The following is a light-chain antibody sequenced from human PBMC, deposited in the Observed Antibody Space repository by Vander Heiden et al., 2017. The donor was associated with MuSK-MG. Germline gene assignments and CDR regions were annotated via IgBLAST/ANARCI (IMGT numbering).Light chain of an antibody. CDR1: QSISSY. CDR2: AAS. Sequence: DIQMPQSPSSLSASVGDRVTITCRASQSISSYLNWYQQKPGKAPKLLIYAASSLQSGVPSRFSGSGSGTDFTLTISRLQPEDFATYDCQQSYSTRTFGGGTKVEIK. J-gene: IGKJ4*01. CDR3: QQSYSTRT. V-gene: IGKV1-39*01.